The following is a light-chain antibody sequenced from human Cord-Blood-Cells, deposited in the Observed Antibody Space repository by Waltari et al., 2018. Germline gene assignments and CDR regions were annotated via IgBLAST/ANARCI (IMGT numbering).Light chain of an antibody. CDR1: KLGDKY. J-gene: IGLJ2*01. V-gene: IGLV3-1*01. CDR3: QAWDSSTVV. CDR2: QDS. Sequence: SYELTQPPSVSVSPGQTASITCSGDKLGDKYACWYQQKPGQSPVLVIYQDSKRPSGLPMRFSGSNSGNTATLTISGTQAMDEADYYCQAWDSSTVVFGGGTKLTVL.